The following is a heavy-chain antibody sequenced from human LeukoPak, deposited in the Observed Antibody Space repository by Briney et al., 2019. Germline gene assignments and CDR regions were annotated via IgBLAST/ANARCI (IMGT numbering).Heavy chain of an antibody. CDR1: GYTFTDYY. CDR3: ARSPHYYESSAYRYFDY. V-gene: IGHV1-2*02. Sequence: ASVKVSCKASGYTFTDYYMHWVRQAPGQGLEWMGWINPNSGGTSYAQKFQDRVTMTRDTSISTAYMELSRPRSDDTAVYYCARSPHYYESSAYRYFDYWGQGTLVTVSS. D-gene: IGHD3-22*01. J-gene: IGHJ4*02. CDR2: INPNSGGT.